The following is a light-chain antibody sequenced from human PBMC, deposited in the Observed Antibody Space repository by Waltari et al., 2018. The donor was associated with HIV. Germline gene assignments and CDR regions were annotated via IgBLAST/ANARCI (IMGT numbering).Light chain of an antibody. Sequence: QSVLTQPPSASGTPAQRVTISCSGSYSNIGSASVYWYQHLPGTAPKLLIYKNIQRPSGVPDRFSGSKSGASAYLAISGLRSEDEADYYCTGWDASLSEYVFGPGTRVTV. CDR2: KNI. V-gene: IGLV1-47*01. CDR3: TGWDASLSEYV. CDR1: YSNIGSAS. J-gene: IGLJ1*01.